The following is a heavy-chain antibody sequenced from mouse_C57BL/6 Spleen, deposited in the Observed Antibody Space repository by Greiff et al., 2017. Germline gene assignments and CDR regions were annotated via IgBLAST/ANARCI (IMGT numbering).Heavy chain of an antibody. V-gene: IGHV14-3*01. J-gene: IGHJ2*01. CDR2: IDPANGNT. Sequence: VQLQQSVAELVRPGASVKLSCTASGFNIKNTYMHRVKQRPEQGLEWIGRIDPANGNTKYAPKFQGKATITADTSSNTAYLQLSSLTSEDTAIYYCARESYDGYYYFDYWGQGTTLTVSS. CDR1: GFNIKNTY. D-gene: IGHD2-3*01. CDR3: ARESYDGYYYFDY.